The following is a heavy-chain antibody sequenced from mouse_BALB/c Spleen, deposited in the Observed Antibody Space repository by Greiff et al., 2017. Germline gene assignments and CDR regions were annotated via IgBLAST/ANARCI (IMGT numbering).Heavy chain of an antibody. J-gene: IGHJ4*01. V-gene: IGHV1-15*01. CDR2: IDPETGGT. CDR1: GYTFTDYE. D-gene: IGHD2-14*01. CDR3: TRKVRRKGYYAMDY. Sequence: VQLQQSGAELVRPGASVTLSCKASGYTFTDYEMHWVKQTPVHGLEWIGAIDPETGGTAYNQKFKGKATLTADKSSSTAYMELRSLTSEDSAVYYCTRKVRRKGYYAMDYWGQGTSVTVSS.